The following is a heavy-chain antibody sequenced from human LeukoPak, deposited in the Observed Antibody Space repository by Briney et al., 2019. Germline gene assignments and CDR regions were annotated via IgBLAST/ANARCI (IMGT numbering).Heavy chain of an antibody. CDR2: ISWNSGNI. Sequence: PGGSLRLSCAASGFTFDDYAMHWVRQAPGKGLEWVSGISWNSGNIGYADSVKGRFTISRDNAKNSLYLQMNSLRAEDMALYYCAKDRDIIADPYSNAFDIWGQGTMVTVSS. CDR1: GFTFDDYA. J-gene: IGHJ3*02. D-gene: IGHD2-21*01. V-gene: IGHV3-9*03. CDR3: AKDRDIIADPYSNAFDI.